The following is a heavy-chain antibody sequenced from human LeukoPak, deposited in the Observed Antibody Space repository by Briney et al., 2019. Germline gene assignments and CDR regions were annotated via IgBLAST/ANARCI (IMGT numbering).Heavy chain of an antibody. Sequence: PSETLSLTCTVSGYSISSGYYWGWIRQPPGKGLEWIGSIYHSGSTYYNPSLKSRVTISVDTSKNQFSLKLSSVTAADTAVYYCARPYSSSWSFNYWGQGTLVTVSS. CDR1: GYSISSGYY. CDR2: IYHSGST. V-gene: IGHV4-38-2*02. CDR3: ARPYSSSWSFNY. D-gene: IGHD6-13*01. J-gene: IGHJ4*02.